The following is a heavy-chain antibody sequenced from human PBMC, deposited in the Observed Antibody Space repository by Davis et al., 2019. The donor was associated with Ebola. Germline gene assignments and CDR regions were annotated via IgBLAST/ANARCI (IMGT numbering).Heavy chain of an antibody. D-gene: IGHD6-19*01. CDR3: ARDLGTQWLVDTIRFDY. Sequence: ASVKVSCKASGYTFTSYGISWVRQAPGQGLEWMGWISAYNGNTNYAQKLQGRVTMTTDTSKSTAYMELRSLRSDDTAVYYCARDLGTQWLVDTIRFDYWGQGTLVTVSS. CDR2: ISAYNGNT. CDR1: GYTFTSYG. J-gene: IGHJ4*02. V-gene: IGHV1-18*04.